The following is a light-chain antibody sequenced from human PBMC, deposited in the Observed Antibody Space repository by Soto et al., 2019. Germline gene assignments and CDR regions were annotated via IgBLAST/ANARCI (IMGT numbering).Light chain of an antibody. V-gene: IGKV3-15*01. CDR2: GAS. Sequence: EIVMTQSPATLSVSPGERATLSCRASQSVSSNLAWYQQQTGQAPTLLIYGASTRATGIPARFSGSGSGTEFTLTSSSLPSEDLAVYYCQQYNSWPPLTFGGGTKVEIK. CDR1: QSVSSN. J-gene: IGKJ4*01. CDR3: QQYNSWPPLT.